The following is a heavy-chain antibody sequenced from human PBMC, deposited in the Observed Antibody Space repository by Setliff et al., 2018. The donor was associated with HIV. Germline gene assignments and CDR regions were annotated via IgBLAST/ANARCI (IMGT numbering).Heavy chain of an antibody. CDR3: TREGPRITGTGGAFDT. V-gene: IGHV4-38-2*02. CDR2: IHHSGNT. Sequence: SETLSLTCAVSGSSISSGYFWGWVRQPPGKGLEWIANIHHSGNTCYNPSLKSRVTISVETSTNQFSLKLNSVTATDTAVYYCTREGPRITGTGGAFDTWGQGTMVTVSS. J-gene: IGHJ3*02. CDR1: GSSISSGYF. D-gene: IGHD1-20*01.